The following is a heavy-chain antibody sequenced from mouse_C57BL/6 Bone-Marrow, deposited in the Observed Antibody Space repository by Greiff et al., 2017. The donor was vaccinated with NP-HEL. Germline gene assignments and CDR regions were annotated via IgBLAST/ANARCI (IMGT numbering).Heavy chain of an antibody. Sequence: VKVVESGPGLVQPSQSLSITCTVSGFSLTSYGVHWVRQSPGKGLEWLGVIWSGGSTDYNAAFISRLSISKDNSKIQVFFKMNSLQADDTAIYYCARKDGSWFAYWGQGTLVTVSA. D-gene: IGHD2-3*01. J-gene: IGHJ3*01. V-gene: IGHV2-2*01. CDR3: ARKDGSWFAY. CDR2: IWSGGST. CDR1: GFSLTSYG.